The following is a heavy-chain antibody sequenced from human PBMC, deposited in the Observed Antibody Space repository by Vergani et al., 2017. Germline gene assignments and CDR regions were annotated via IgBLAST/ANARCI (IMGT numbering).Heavy chain of an antibody. D-gene: IGHD6-13*01. CDR1: GGSVSSGSYY. V-gene: IGHV4-61*10. J-gene: IGHJ5*02. CDR2: IYYSGST. CDR3: ARYNRGYSSSWFDP. Sequence: QVQLQESGPGLVKPSETLSLTYTVSGGSVSSGSYYWSWIRQPAGKGLEWIGYIYYSGSTNYNPSLKSRVTISVDTSKNQFSLKLSSVTAADTAVYYCARYNRGYSSSWFDPWGQGTLVTVSS.